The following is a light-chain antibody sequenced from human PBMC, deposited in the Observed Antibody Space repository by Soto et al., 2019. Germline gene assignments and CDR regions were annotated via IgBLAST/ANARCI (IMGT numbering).Light chain of an antibody. J-gene: IGKJ4*01. Sequence: DIQMTQSPSSLSAFVGDRVTITCRASQSISSYLNWYQQKPGKAHKLLIYAASSLQSGVPSRFSGSGSGTDFTLTISSLQPEDFGTYYCQQSYSSPPFVDGGTKVDIK. CDR3: QQSYSSPPF. V-gene: IGKV1-39*01. CDR2: AAS. CDR1: QSISSY.